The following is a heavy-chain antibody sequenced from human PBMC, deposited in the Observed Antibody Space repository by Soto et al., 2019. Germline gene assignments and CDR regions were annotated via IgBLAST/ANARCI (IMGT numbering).Heavy chain of an antibody. D-gene: IGHD1-1*01. CDR2: ISAHNGNT. J-gene: IGHJ4*02. Sequence: QGHLVQSGAEVKKPGASVKVSCKGSGYAFTTYGITWVRQAPGQGLEWMGWISAHNGNTNYAQKLQGRVTVIRDTSTSTAYMELRSLRSDDTAVYYCARGRYGDYWGQGALVTVSS. CDR1: GYAFTTYG. CDR3: ARGRYGDY. V-gene: IGHV1-18*01.